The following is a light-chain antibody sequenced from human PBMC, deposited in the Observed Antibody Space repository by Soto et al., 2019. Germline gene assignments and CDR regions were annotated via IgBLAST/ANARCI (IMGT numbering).Light chain of an antibody. CDR1: SSDFGGYNY. CDR2: DVS. CDR3: CSYAGSYTLFV. Sequence: QSVLTQPRPVSGAPGQSVTISCTGNSSDFGGYNYVSWYQQYPGKVPKLMIYDVSKRPSGVPDRFSGSKSGNTASLTISGLQAEDEADYYCCSYAGSYTLFVFGSGTKVTVL. J-gene: IGLJ1*01. V-gene: IGLV2-11*01.